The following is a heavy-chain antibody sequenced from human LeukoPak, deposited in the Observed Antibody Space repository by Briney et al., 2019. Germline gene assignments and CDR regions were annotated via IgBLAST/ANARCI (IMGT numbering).Heavy chain of an antibody. D-gene: IGHD1-26*01. J-gene: IGHJ4*02. CDR1: GGTFSSYA. Sequence: GASVKVSCKASGGTFSSYAISWVRQAPGQGLEWMGGIIPVFGTANYAQKFQSRVTITADESTSTAYMELSSLRSEDTAVYYCARDSGSYYGKIPGDYFDYWGQGTLVTVSS. CDR3: ARDSGSYYGKIPGDYFDY. V-gene: IGHV1-69*13. CDR2: IIPVFGTA.